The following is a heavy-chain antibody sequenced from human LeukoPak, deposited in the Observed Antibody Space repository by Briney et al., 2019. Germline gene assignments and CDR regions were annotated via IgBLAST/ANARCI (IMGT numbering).Heavy chain of an antibody. D-gene: IGHD5-12*01. CDR1: GFTVNSNY. J-gene: IGHJ4*02. CDR2: IYTAGTT. V-gene: IGHV3-53*01. Sequence: PGGSLRLSCAASGFTVNSNYMSWVRQAPGKGLEWVSVIYTAGTTYYADSVKGRFTISRDNSQNTLYLQMNSLRAEDTAVYYCAKGSSGLRGSFDYWGQGTPVTVSS. CDR3: AKGSSGLRGSFDY.